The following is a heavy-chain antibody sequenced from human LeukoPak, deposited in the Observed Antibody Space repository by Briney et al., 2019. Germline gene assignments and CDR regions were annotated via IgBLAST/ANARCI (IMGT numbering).Heavy chain of an antibody. J-gene: IGHJ4*02. CDR3: AKEVETHVWGSYRPDY. D-gene: IGHD3-16*02. CDR2: ISGSGGST. CDR1: GFTFSSYA. Sequence: GGSLRLSCAASGFTFSSYAMSWVRQAPGKGLEWVSAISGSGGSTYYADSVKGRFTISRDNSKNTLYLQMNSLRAEDTAVYYCAKEVETHVWGSYRPDYWGQGTLVTVSS. V-gene: IGHV3-23*01.